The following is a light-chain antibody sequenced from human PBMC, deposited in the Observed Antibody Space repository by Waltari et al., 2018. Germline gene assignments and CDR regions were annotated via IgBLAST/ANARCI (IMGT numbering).Light chain of an antibody. J-gene: IGKJ1*01. V-gene: IGKV1-5*03. CDR3: QQYHSSPGT. CDR2: KAS. Sequence: DIQMTQSPSTLSASVGDRVTITCRASQSISTWLAWYQQKPGKAPNLLIYKASTLETGVPSRFSGSGSGTDFTLTISGLQPDDFATYYCQQYHSSPGTFGQGTKVEIK. CDR1: QSISTW.